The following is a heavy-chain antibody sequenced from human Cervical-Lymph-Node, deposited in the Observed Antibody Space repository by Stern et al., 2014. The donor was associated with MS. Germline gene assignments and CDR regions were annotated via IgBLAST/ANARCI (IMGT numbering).Heavy chain of an antibody. Sequence: QVQLQESGPGLVKPSGTLSLTCAVSGDSITSNNWWSWVRQSPGKGLEWIGEVYHLGSTNYSPSLQSRVTISADKSKNQFSLRLDSVTAADTAVYYCARDKGMFFLWGQGTLVTVSS. J-gene: IGHJ4*01. V-gene: IGHV4-4*02. CDR3: ARDKGMFFL. CDR1: GDSITSNNW. D-gene: IGHD2/OR15-2a*01. CDR2: VYHLGST.